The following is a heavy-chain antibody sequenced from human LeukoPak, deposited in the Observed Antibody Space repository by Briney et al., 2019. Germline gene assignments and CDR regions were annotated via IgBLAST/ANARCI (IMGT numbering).Heavy chain of an antibody. J-gene: IGHJ3*02. CDR3: ARELSTPVHAFDI. D-gene: IGHD3-10*01. CDR2: IYSGGST. V-gene: IGHV3-53*01. CDR1: GFTVSSNY. Sequence: PGGSLRLSCAASGFTVSSNYMSWVRQAPGKGLEWVSVIYSGGSTYYADSVKGRFTISRDNSKNTLYLKMNSLRAEDTAVYYCARELSTPVHAFDIWGQGTMVTVSS.